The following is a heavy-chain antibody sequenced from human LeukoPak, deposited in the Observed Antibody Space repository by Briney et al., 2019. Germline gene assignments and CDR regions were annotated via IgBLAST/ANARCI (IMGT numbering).Heavy chain of an antibody. CDR3: ARGGTMVRGVITYYYYMDV. J-gene: IGHJ6*03. V-gene: IGHV1-69*06. CDR1: GGTFSSYA. Sequence: SVKVSCKASGGTFSSYAISWVRQAPGQGLEWMGGIIPIFGTANYAQKFQGRVTITADKSTSTAYMELSSLRSEDTAVYYCARGGTMVRGVITYYYYMDVWGKGTTVTISS. CDR2: IIPIFGTA. D-gene: IGHD3-10*01.